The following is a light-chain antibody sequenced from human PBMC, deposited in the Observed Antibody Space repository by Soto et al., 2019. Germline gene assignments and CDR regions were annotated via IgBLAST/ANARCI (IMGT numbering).Light chain of an antibody. J-gene: IGKJ3*01. CDR2: GAS. Sequence: EIVMTQSPATLSVSPGERATLSCRASQSFSSNLAWYQQKPGQAPRLLIYGASTRATGIPARFSGSGSGTEFTLTISSLQSEDFAVYYCQQYNNGPTFGPGTKVDIK. V-gene: IGKV3-15*01. CDR3: QQYNNGPT. CDR1: QSFSSN.